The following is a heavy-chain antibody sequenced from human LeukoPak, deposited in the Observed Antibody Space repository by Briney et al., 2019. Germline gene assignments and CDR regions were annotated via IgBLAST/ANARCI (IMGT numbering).Heavy chain of an antibody. V-gene: IGHV4-39*07. CDR2: IYYSGST. D-gene: IGHD6-13*01. CDR1: GGSISSSSYY. CDR3: ASDSGGYSSSWYGDY. J-gene: IGHJ4*02. Sequence: PSETLSLTCTVSGGSISSSSYYWGWIRQPPGKGLEWIGSIYYSGSTYYNPSLKSRVTISVDTSKNQFSLKLSSVTAADTAVYYCASDSGGYSSSWYGDYWGQGTLVTVSS.